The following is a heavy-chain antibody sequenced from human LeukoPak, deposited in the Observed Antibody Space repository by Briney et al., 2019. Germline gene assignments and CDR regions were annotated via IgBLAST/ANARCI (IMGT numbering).Heavy chain of an antibody. CDR2: INPSGGST. Sequence: ASVKVSCKASGYTFTSYDINWVRQATGQGLEWMGIINPSGGSTSYAQKFQGRVTMTRDMSTSTVYMELSSLRSEDTAVYYCARDARDYYDSSGSLDYWGQGTLVTVSS. J-gene: IGHJ4*02. V-gene: IGHV1-46*01. D-gene: IGHD3-22*01. CDR3: ARDARDYYDSSGSLDY. CDR1: GYTFTSYD.